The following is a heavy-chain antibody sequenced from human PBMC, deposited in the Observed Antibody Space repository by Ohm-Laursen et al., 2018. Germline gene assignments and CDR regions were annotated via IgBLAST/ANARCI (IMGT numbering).Heavy chain of an antibody. V-gene: IGHV3-53*01. J-gene: IGHJ3*02. CDR3: AWTSHI. D-gene: IGHD3/OR15-3a*01. Sequence: SLRLSCTASGFTFSNYGMNWVRQAPGKGLEWVSVIYSGGSTYYADSVKGRFTISRDSSKNTLYLQMNSLRAEDTAVYYCAWTSHIWGQGTMVTVSS. CDR1: GFTFSNYG. CDR2: IYSGGST.